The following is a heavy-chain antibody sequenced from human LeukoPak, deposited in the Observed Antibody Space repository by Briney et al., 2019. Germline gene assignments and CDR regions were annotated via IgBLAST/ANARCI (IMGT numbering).Heavy chain of an antibody. CDR3: ARRDYYGSGSPDF. V-gene: IGHV3-20*04. Sequence: GGSLRLSCAASGFIVSSYYMTWVRQAPGKGLEWVSDINWNGDRTGYADSVKGRFTISRDNAKKSLYLQMNSLRAEDTALYYCARRDYYGSGSPDFWGQGTLVTVSS. CDR1: GFIVSSYY. J-gene: IGHJ4*02. CDR2: INWNGDRT. D-gene: IGHD3-10*01.